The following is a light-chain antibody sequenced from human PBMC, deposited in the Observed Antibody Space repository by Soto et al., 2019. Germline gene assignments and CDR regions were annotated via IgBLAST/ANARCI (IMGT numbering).Light chain of an antibody. CDR2: DVS. J-gene: IGLJ1*01. Sequence: SALTHPASVSGSPGQSITISCTGSSSDIGGYNYVSWYQQHPGKAPKLMINDVSNRPSGVSYRFSGSKSGNTASLTISGLQAEDEADYYCSSYTGDNTHVFGSGTKVTVL. CDR3: SSYTGDNTHV. CDR1: SSDIGGYNY. V-gene: IGLV2-14*03.